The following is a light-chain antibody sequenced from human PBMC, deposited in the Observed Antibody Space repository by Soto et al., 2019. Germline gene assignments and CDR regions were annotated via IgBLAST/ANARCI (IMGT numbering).Light chain of an antibody. CDR3: QQYGSSPLT. V-gene: IGKV3-20*01. CDR1: QSVSSSY. Sequence: ELVLTQSPGTLSLSPGERATLSCRASQSVSSSYLAWYQQKPGQAPRLLIYGASSRATGIPDRFSGSGDGTDFTLPISRLEPEDFAVYYCQQYGSSPLTFGGGNKVEIK. CDR2: GAS. J-gene: IGKJ4*01.